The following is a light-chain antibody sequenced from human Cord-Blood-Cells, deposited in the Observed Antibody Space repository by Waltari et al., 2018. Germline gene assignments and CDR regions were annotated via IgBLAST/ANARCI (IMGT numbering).Light chain of an antibody. CDR3: QQYGSP. V-gene: IGKV3-20*01. CDR2: GAS. CDR1: QRVSSSY. J-gene: IGKJ4*02. Sequence: EIVLTQSPGTLSLSPGKKPTLSCRASQRVSSSYLAWYQQKPGQAPRLLIYGASSRATGIPDRFSGSGSGTDFTLTISRLEPEDFAVYYCQQYGSPFGGGTKVEIK.